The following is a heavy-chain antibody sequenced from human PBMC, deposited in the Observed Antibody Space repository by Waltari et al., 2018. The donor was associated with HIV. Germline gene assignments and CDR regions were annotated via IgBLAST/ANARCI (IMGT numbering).Heavy chain of an antibody. CDR2: ISYDGSNE. CDR1: GFTFSSYG. Sequence: QVQLVESGGGVVQPGRSPRLSCAASGFTFSSYGMHWVRQAPGKGLEWVAVISYDGSNEYYADPVKGRFTISRDNSKKTLYLQMNSLRVEDTAVYYWARDNGYSSRGGTQNYGMDVWRQGTTVTV. V-gene: IGHV3-30*03. J-gene: IGHJ6*02. D-gene: IGHD6-19*01. CDR3: ARDNGYSSRGGTQNYGMDV.